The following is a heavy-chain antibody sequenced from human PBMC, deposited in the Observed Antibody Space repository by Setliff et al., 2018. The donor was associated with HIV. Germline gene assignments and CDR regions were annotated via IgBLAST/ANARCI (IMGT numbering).Heavy chain of an antibody. CDR3: ALYDGSGHPI. D-gene: IGHD3-22*01. Sequence: LRLSCAASGFTFSNAWMSWVRQAPGKGLEWVGRIKSKTDGGTTEYAAPVKGRFTVSRDDSKNTAFLQMDSLRIEDTAVYSCALYDGSGHPIWGQGTMVTVSS. CDR1: GFTFSNAW. J-gene: IGHJ3*02. V-gene: IGHV3-15*01. CDR2: IKSKTDGGTT.